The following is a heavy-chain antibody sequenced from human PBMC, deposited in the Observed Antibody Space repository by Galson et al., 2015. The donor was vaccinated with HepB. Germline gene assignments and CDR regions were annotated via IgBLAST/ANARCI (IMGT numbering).Heavy chain of an antibody. CDR3: ARHSSISSKTDAFDI. J-gene: IGHJ3*02. CDR2: IYWDDDK. Sequence: PALVKPTQTLTLTCTFSGFSLSTSGVGVGWIRQPPGKALEWLALIYWDDDKRYSPSLKSRLTITKDTSKNQVVLTMTNMDPVDTATYYCARHSSISSKTDAFDIWGQGTMVTVSS. D-gene: IGHD2-2*01. V-gene: IGHV2-5*02. CDR1: GFSLSTSGVG.